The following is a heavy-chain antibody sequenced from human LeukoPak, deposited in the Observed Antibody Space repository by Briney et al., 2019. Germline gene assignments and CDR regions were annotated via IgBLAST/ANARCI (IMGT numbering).Heavy chain of an antibody. CDR1: GGSISSFN. CDR3: ARYFGTRFDY. V-gene: IGHV4-59*08. CDR2: IDYRGNT. D-gene: IGHD3-10*01. Sequence: SETLSLTCTVSGGSISSFNWSWIRQAPGKGLECIGYIDYRGNTNYNPSLKSRVTISVDTSKNQFSLKLNSVTAADTAIYFCARYFGTRFDYWGQGTLVTVSS. J-gene: IGHJ4*02.